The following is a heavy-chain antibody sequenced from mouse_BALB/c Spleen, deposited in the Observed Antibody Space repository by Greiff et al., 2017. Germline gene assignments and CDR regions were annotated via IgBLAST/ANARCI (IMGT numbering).Heavy chain of an antibody. CDR3: AREDQLAWFAY. CDR2: IYPGDGDT. J-gene: IGHJ3*01. V-gene: IGHV1-80*01. Sequence: QVQLQQSGAELVRPGSSVKISCKASGYAFSSYWMNWVKQRPGQGLEWIGQIYPGDGDTNYNGKFKGKATLTADKSSSTAYMQLSSLTSEDSAVYFCAREDQLAWFAYWGQGTLVTVSA. D-gene: IGHD4-1*02. CDR1: GYAFSSYW.